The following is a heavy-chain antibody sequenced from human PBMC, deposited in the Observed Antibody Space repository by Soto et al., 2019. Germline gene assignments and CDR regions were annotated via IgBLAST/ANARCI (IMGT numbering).Heavy chain of an antibody. Sequence: QLQLQESGPGLVKPSETLSLTCTVSGGSISSSSYYWGWIRQPPGKGLEWIGSIYYSGSTYYNPSLTSRVTISVDTSKNQFSLKLSSVTAADTAVYYCARSRPGWFDPWGQGTLVTVSS. V-gene: IGHV4-39*01. CDR2: IYYSGST. J-gene: IGHJ5*02. CDR3: ARSRPGWFDP. CDR1: GGSISSSSYY. D-gene: IGHD6-6*01.